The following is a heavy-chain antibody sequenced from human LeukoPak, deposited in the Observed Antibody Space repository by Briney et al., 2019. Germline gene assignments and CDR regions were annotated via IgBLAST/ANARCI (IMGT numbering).Heavy chain of an antibody. CDR1: GFTFSSYG. J-gene: IGHJ3*01. CDR2: VTGSGTT. CDR3: ASAGYCSGGSCKRGDFDV. D-gene: IGHD2-15*01. V-gene: IGHV3-23*01. Sequence: PGGSLRLSCAASGFTFSSYGMHWVRQAPGKGLEWVSTVTGSGTTYYADSVNGRFTISRDNSESTLSMQMGSLRDEDTARYYCASAGYCSGGSCKRGDFDVWGQGTMVTVSS.